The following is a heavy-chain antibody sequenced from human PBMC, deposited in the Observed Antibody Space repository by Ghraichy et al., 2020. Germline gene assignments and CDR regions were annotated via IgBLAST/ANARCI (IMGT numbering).Heavy chain of an antibody. D-gene: IGHD3-22*01. CDR3: ARGPYYYDSSGYYHY. CDR1: GFTFNTYY. Sequence: ASVKVSCKASGFTFNTYYIHWVRQAPGQGLEWMRISSPSGGSTTYTQMFQGRVTMTRDTSTSTVYMELSSLRSEDTAVYYCARGPYYYDSSGYYHYWGQGTLVTVSS. J-gene: IGHJ4*02. CDR2: SSPSGGST. V-gene: IGHV1-46*02.